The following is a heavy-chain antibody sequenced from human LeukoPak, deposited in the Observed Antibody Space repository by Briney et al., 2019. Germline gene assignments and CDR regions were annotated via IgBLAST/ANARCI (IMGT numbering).Heavy chain of an antibody. J-gene: IGHJ4*02. CDR2: INPSGGST. Sequence: ASVKVSCKASGYTFTSYYMHWVRQAPGQGLEWMGIINPSGGSTSYAQKFQGRVTMTRATSTSTVYMVLSSRRSDDTAVYYCARGGRERSGWPPGCLDYWGQGNLVTVSS. D-gene: IGHD3-3*01. CDR3: ARGGRERSGWPPGCLDY. CDR1: GYTFTSYY. V-gene: IGHV1-46*01.